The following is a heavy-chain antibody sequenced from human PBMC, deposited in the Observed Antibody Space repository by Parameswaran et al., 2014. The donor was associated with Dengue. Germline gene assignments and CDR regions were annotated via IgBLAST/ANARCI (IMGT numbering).Heavy chain of an antibody. V-gene: IGHV3-23*01. CDR3: AKWASIAARRGY. Sequence: RWIRQPPGKGLEWVSAISGSGGSTYYADSVKGRFTISRDNSKNTLYLQMNSLRAEDTAVYYCAKWASIAARRGYWGQGTLVTVSS. CDR2: ISGSGGST. J-gene: IGHJ4*02. D-gene: IGHD6-6*01.